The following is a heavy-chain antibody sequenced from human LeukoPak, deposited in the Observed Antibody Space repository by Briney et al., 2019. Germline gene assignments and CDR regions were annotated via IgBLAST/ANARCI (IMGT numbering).Heavy chain of an antibody. CDR3: ARGSGSWYTSPVDY. CDR1: GFTFDDYG. J-gene: IGHJ4*02. Sequence: PGGSLRLSCAASGFTFDDYGMSWVRQAPGKGLEWVSGINWNGGSTSYADSVKGRFTISRDNAKNSLYLQMNSLRAEDTALYYCARGSGSWYTSPVDYWGQGTLVTVSS. V-gene: IGHV3-20*04. CDR2: INWNGGST. D-gene: IGHD6-13*01.